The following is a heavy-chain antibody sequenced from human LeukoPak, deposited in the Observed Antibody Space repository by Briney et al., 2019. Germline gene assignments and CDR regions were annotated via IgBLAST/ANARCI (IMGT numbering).Heavy chain of an antibody. J-gene: IGHJ5*01. Sequence: GGSLRLSCGASGFTFKTYTMHCVRQTPGKGLEGVSRIRGKGDYSHYADSVRGRFTVSRDNTKNSLYLQMNSLKTEDISFYYCVKEHNSGWPNFDSWGQGTLVTVSS. V-gene: IGHV3-43*01. CDR1: GFTFKTYT. CDR3: VKEHNSGWPNFDS. D-gene: IGHD5-12*01. CDR2: IRGKGDYS.